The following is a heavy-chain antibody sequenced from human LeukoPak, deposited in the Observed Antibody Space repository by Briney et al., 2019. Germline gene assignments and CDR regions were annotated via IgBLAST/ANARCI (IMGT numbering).Heavy chain of an antibody. CDR1: GFTFSSDA. V-gene: IGHV3-21*01. Sequence: PGGSLRLSCAASGFTFSSDAMHWVRQAPGKGLEWVSSISSSSSYIYYADSVKGRFTISRDNAKNSLYLQMNSLRAGDTAVYYCAAGSVTAIELWVYWGQGTLVTVSS. CDR2: ISSSSSYI. D-gene: IGHD2-21*02. J-gene: IGHJ4*02. CDR3: AAGSVTAIELWVY.